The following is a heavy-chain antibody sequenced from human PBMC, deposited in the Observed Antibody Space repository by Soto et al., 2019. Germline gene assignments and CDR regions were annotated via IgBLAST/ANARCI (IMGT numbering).Heavy chain of an antibody. V-gene: IGHV3-30*18. CDR3: SKDGVAAAGLPPDY. J-gene: IGHJ4*02. D-gene: IGHD6-13*01. CDR2: ISYDGSNK. CDR1: GFTFSSYG. Sequence: GWALRLSCTASGFTFSSYGIHWVRQAPGKELEWVAVISYDGSNKYYADSVKGRFTISRDNSKNTLYLQMNSLRAEDTAVYYCSKDGVAAAGLPPDYRGQATPVSGS.